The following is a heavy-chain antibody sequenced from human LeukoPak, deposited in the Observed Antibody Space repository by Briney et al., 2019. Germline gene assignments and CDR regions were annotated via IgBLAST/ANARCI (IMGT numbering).Heavy chain of an antibody. D-gene: IGHD3-3*01. CDR1: GGSFSGYY. V-gene: IGHV4-34*01. J-gene: IGHJ4*02. Sequence: SETLSLTCAVYGGSFSGYYWSWIRQPPGKGLEWIAEINDSGDTKYNPSLESRVTISVDTSKNQFSLKLNSVTAADTAIYYCARVDDFWSQGTLVTVSS. CDR3: ARVDDF. CDR2: INDSGDT.